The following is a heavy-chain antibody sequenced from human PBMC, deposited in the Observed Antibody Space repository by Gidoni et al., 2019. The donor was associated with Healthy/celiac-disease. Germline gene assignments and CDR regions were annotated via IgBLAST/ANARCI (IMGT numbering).Heavy chain of an antibody. J-gene: IGHJ4*02. CDR2: INSDVSST. D-gene: IGHD2-15*01. Sequence: EVQLVESGGGLVAPGGSLRLSCAASGFPFSSYWLHWVHQSPGTGLVWVSRINSDVSSTTYADAVRGRFTSSRDNAKNTLYRQMNSLRAEDTAVYYCARGGSWCSGGSCSYPIDYWGQGTLVTVSS. V-gene: IGHV3-74*01. CDR1: GFPFSSYW. CDR3: ARGGSWCSGGSCSYPIDY.